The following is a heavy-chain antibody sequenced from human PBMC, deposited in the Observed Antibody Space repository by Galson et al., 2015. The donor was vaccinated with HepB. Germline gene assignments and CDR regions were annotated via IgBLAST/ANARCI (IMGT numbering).Heavy chain of an antibody. D-gene: IGHD3-22*01. Sequence: SCKASGYTFTGYYMHWVRQAPGQGLEWMGRINPNSGGTNYAQKFQGRVTMTRDTSISTAYMELSRLRSDDTAVYYCARADYYDSSGYYAFDIWGQGTMVTVSS. CDR3: ARADYYDSSGYYAFDI. CDR1: GYTFTGYY. J-gene: IGHJ3*02. CDR2: INPNSGGT. V-gene: IGHV1-2*06.